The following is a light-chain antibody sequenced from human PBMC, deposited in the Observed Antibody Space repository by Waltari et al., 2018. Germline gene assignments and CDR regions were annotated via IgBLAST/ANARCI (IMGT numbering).Light chain of an antibody. V-gene: IGKV3-11*01. J-gene: IGKJ1*01. CDR2: DAS. Sequence: EIVLTQSPATLSLSPGERATLSCRASQSVSSSLAWYQQKPGQAPRLLIYDASTRATGIPTRFSGGGSGTDFTLTISSLEPEDFAVYHCQQRSDWPPKTFGQGTKVEIK. CDR3: QQRSDWPPKT. CDR1: QSVSSS.